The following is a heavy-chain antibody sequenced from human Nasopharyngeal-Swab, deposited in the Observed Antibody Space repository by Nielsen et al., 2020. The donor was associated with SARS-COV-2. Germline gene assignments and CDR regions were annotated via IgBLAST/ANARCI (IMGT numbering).Heavy chain of an antibody. J-gene: IGHJ6*02. V-gene: IGHV1-18*01. Sequence: ASVKVSCKASGYTFTSYGISWVRQAPGQGLEWMGWISAYNGNTNYAQKLQGRVTMTTDTSTSTAYMELRSLRSDDTAVYYCARASLPEDIVVVPAAIGLNYYYYYGMDVWGQGTTVTVSS. CDR2: ISAYNGNT. CDR1: GYTFTSYG. D-gene: IGHD2-2*01. CDR3: ARASLPEDIVVVPAAIGLNYYYYYGMDV.